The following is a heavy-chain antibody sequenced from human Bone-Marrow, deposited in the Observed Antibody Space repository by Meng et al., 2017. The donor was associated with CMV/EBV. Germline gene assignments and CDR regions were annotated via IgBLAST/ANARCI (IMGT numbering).Heavy chain of an antibody. V-gene: IGHV1-69*05. J-gene: IGHJ6*02. D-gene: IGHD3-3*01. CDR1: GGTFSSYA. CDR3: AQMLYDFWSGYQTLDYYYYGMDV. CDR2: IIPIFGTA. Sequence: SVKVSCKASGGTFSSYAISWVRQAPGQGLEWMGGIIPIFGTANYAQKFQGRVTITTDESTSTAYVELSSLRSEDTAVYYCAQMLYDFWSGYQTLDYYYYGMDVWGQGTTVTVSS.